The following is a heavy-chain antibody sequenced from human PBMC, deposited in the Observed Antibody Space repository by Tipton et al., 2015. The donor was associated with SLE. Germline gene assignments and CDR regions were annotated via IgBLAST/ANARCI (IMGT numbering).Heavy chain of an antibody. CDR3: ARYLSRTAFDP. CDR2: IIPIFGTA. V-gene: IGHV1-69*13. D-gene: IGHD2-2*01. J-gene: IGHJ5*02. Sequence: QSGAEVKKPGASVKVSCKASGYTFTSYGISWVRQAPGQGLEWMGRIIPIFGTANYAQKFQDRVTITADESTSTAYMELSSLRSEDTAVYYCARYLSRTAFDPWGQGTLVTVSS. CDR1: GYTFTSYG.